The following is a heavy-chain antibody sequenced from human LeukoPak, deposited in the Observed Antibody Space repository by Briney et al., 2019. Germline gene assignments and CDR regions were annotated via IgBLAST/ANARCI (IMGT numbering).Heavy chain of an antibody. V-gene: IGHV4-34*01. CDR3: ARRMGRRFGERYYYYHYMDV. Sequence: PSETLSLTCAVYGGSFSDYYWSWIRQPPGKGLEWIGEINHSGSINYNSSLKSRVTISVDTSKKQFSLKLSSVTAADTAVYYCARRMGRRFGERYYYYHYMDVWGKGTTVTISS. CDR2: INHSGSI. D-gene: IGHD3-10*01. CDR1: GGSFSDYY. J-gene: IGHJ6*03.